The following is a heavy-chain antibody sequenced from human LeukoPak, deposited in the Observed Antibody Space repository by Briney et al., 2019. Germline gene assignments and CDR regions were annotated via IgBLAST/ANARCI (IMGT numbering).Heavy chain of an antibody. CDR3: ARAGYSGYDFSY. Sequence: ASVKVSSKASGYTFTGYYMHWVRQAPGQGLEWMGWINPNSGGTNYAQKFQGWVTMTRDTSISTAYMELSRLRSDDTAVYYCARAGYSGYDFSYWGQGTLVTVSS. CDR2: INPNSGGT. D-gene: IGHD5-12*01. J-gene: IGHJ4*02. CDR1: GYTFTGYY. V-gene: IGHV1-2*04.